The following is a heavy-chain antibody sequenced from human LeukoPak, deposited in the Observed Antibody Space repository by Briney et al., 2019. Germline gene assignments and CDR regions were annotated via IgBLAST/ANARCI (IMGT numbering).Heavy chain of an antibody. CDR1: GGSISSDGYS. Sequence: TPSQTPSLTCAVSGGSISSDGYSWSLIRQPPGKGLEWIGYIYHSGSTYYNPSLKSRVTISVDTSKNQFSLKLSSVTAADTAVYYCARHPEGMDVWGQGTTVTVSS. CDR2: IYHSGST. V-gene: IGHV4-30-2*01. J-gene: IGHJ6*02. CDR3: ARHPEGMDV.